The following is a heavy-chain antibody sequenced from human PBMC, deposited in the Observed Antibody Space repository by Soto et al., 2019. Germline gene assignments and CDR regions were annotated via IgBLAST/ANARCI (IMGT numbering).Heavy chain of an antibody. Sequence: SETLSLTCTDSGGSISSYYWSWIRQPPGKGLEWIGYIYYSGSTNYNPSLKSRVTISVDTSKNQFSLKLSSVTAADTAVYYCARGRRITQGPYFDYWGQGTLVTVSS. J-gene: IGHJ4*02. V-gene: IGHV4-59*01. CDR1: GGSISSYY. D-gene: IGHD3-10*01. CDR3: ARGRRITQGPYFDY. CDR2: IYYSGST.